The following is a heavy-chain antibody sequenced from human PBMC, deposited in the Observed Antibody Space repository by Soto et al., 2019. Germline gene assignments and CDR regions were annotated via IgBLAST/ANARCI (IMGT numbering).Heavy chain of an antibody. J-gene: IGHJ4*02. CDR3: ARVRGTAMVLFDY. D-gene: IGHD5-18*01. CDR1: GGSISSYY. CDR2: IYYSGST. Sequence: SETLSLTCTVSGGSISSYYWSWIRQPPGKGLEWIGYIYYSGSTNYNPSLKSRVTISVDTSKNQFSLKLSSVTAADTAVYYCARVRGTAMVLFDYWGQGTLVIVSS. V-gene: IGHV4-59*01.